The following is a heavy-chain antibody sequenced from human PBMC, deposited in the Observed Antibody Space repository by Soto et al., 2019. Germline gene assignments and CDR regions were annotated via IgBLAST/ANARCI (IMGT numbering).Heavy chain of an antibody. CDR3: TTPTPVGPAFDY. D-gene: IGHD1-26*01. Sequence: GGSLRLSCAASGFTFINAWMSWVRQAPGKGLEWAGRIKSKTDGGTTDYAAPVKGRFTISRDDSKNTLYLQMNSLKTEDTAVYYCTTPTPVGPAFDYWGQGTLVTVSS. CDR1: GFTFINAW. J-gene: IGHJ4*02. V-gene: IGHV3-15*01. CDR2: IKSKTDGGTT.